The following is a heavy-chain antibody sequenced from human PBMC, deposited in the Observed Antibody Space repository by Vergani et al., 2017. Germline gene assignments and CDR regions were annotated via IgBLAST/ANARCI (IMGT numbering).Heavy chain of an antibody. Sequence: QVQLVESGGGVVQPGRSLSLSCAAPGFTFSSYAMHWVRQAPGKGLEWVAVISYDGSNKYSADSVKGRFTISRDNSKNTLYLQMNSLRAEDTAVYYCARGAGGDYVSSFDYWGQGTLVTVSS. CDR2: ISYDGSNK. CDR3: ARGAGGDYVSSFDY. J-gene: IGHJ4*02. D-gene: IGHD4-17*01. V-gene: IGHV3-30-3*01. CDR1: GFTFSSYA.